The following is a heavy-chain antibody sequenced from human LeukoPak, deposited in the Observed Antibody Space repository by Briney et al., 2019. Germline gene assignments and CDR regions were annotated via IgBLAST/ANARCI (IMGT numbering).Heavy chain of an antibody. CDR1: GYSITSGYY. V-gene: IGHV4-38-2*02. J-gene: IGHJ4*02. D-gene: IGHD6-19*01. CDR2: IYHSGST. Sequence: PSETLSLTCTVSGYSITSGYYWGWIRQPPGKGLEWIGSIYHSGSTYYNPSLKSRVTMSVDTSKNQVSLKLSSVTAADTAVYYCARDLGMAGIAPVDYWGQGTLVTVSS. CDR3: ARDLGMAGIAPVDY.